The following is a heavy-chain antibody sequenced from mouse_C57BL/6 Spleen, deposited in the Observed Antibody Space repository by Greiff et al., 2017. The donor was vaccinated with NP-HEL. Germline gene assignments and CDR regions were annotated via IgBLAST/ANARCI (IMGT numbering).Heavy chain of an antibody. Sequence: VQLQQSGAELARPGASVKLSCKASGYTFTSYGISWVKQRTGQGLEWIGEIYPRSGNTYYNEKFKGKATLTADKSSSTAYMELRSLTSEDSAVYFCAREEGLRQGFAYWGQGTLVTVSA. CDR1: GYTFTSYG. CDR2: IYPRSGNT. CDR3: AREEGLRQGFAY. V-gene: IGHV1-81*01. J-gene: IGHJ3*01. D-gene: IGHD2-4*01.